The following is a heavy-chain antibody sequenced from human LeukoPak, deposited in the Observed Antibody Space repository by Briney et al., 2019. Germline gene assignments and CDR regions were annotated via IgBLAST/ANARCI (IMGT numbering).Heavy chain of an antibody. V-gene: IGHV4-4*07. CDR3: ARVGSDGSYCDF. CDR2: VYATGTT. J-gene: IGHJ4*02. CDR1: EGSMNNYY. Sequence: SETLSLTCSVSEGSMNNYYWSWVRQSAEKGLEWVGHVYATGTTNYNPSLKSRVTMSIDTSKRQFSLKLNYVTATDTAVYYCARVGSDGSYCDFWGQGALVTVSS. D-gene: IGHD1-26*01.